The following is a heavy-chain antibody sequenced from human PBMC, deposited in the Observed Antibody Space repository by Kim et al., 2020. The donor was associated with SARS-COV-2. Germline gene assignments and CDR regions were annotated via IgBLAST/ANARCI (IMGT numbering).Heavy chain of an antibody. CDR3: ARVPTDSSQPLDY. CDR1: GFTFRSYA. V-gene: IGHV3-23*01. Sequence: GGSLRLSCAASGFTFRSYAMHWVRQAPGKGLEWVSAITASGGKTYYADSVKGRFTISRDNSKNTLYLEMNSLTAEDTAFYYCARVPTDSSQPLDYWGQGTLVTVSS. CDR2: ITASGGKT. D-gene: IGHD1-1*01. J-gene: IGHJ4*02.